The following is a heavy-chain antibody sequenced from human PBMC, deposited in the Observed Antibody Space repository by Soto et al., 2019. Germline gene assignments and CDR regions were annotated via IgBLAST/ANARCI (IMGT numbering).Heavy chain of an antibody. D-gene: IGHD3-22*01. CDR2: ISAYNGNS. Sequence: QVKLVQSGAEVKKPGASIKVSCKASGYSFATSGMTWVRQAPGQGLEWVGWISAYNGNSNYDQNLQDRVTMTTDTSTTTAYLELRNLRSDDSAVYDCARAGQYYDASGYANWGQGTLVTVSS. CDR1: GYSFATSG. J-gene: IGHJ4*02. CDR3: ARAGQYYDASGYAN. V-gene: IGHV1-18*01.